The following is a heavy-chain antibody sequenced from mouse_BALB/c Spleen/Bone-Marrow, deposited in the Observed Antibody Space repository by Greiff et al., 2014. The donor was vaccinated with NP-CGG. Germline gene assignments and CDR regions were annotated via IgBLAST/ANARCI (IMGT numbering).Heavy chain of an antibody. CDR1: GFTFSSFG. CDR3: ARSGSSSGYFDY. D-gene: IGHD1-1*01. V-gene: IGHV5-17*02. J-gene: IGHJ2*01. CDR2: ISSGSSTV. Sequence: EVQLVESGGGLVQPGGSRKLSCAASGFTFSSFGMHWVRQAPEKGLEWVAYISSGSSTVYYADKVMGRFTISRDNPKNTLFLQMTSLRPEDTAMYYCARSGSSSGYFDYWGQGTTLTVSS.